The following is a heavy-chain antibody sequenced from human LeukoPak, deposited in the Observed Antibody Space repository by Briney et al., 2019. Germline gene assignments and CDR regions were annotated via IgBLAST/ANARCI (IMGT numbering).Heavy chain of an antibody. CDR2: IYHSGST. D-gene: IGHD3-22*01. Sequence: SETLSLTCAVSGYSISSDNYWVWIRQPPGEGLEWTGGIYHSGSTYYNPSLKSRVTMSVDTSKNQFSLKLSSVTAADTAVYYCARAPRDSSSSNYMRRFDYWGQGTLVTVSS. J-gene: IGHJ4*02. CDR1: GYSISSDNY. V-gene: IGHV4-38-2*01. CDR3: ARAPRDSSSSNYMRRFDY.